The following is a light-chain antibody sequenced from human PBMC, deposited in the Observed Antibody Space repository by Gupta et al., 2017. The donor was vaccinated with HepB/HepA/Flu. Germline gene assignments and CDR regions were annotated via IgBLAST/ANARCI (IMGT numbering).Light chain of an antibody. Sequence: DIQMTQSPSSLSASVGDRVTITCRASHGINNYLAWYQQKPGKVPKLLLYAASTLQSGAPARFSGSGSGTDFTLTISSLQPEDVATYYCQKYNSAPRTFGQGTKVEIK. CDR1: HGINNY. V-gene: IGKV1-27*01. CDR3: QKYNSAPRT. J-gene: IGKJ1*01. CDR2: AAS.